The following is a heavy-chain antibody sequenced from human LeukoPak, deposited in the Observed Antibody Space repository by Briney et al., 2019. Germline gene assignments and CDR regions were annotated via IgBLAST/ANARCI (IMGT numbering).Heavy chain of an antibody. CDR1: GFTFSSYW. Sequence: PGGSLRLSCAASGFTFSSYWMSWVRQAPGKGLEWVANIKQDGSEKYYVDSVKGRFTISRDNAKNPLYLQMNSLRAEDTAVYYCASSGRTTGTTFDYWGQGTLVTVSS. CDR3: ASSGRTTGTTFDY. V-gene: IGHV3-7*01. CDR2: IKQDGSEK. D-gene: IGHD1-1*01. J-gene: IGHJ4*02.